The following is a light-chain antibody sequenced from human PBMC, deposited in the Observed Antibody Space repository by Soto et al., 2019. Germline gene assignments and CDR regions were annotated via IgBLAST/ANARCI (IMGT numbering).Light chain of an antibody. CDR3: RQYVRSPYT. Sequence: DIVLTQSPGTLSLSPGERATLSCRASQSISNDYLAWYQQKPGQTPTLLIYRASSRATGIPDRFSGSGSGTYFPLTISRLEPEDFAVYYCRQYVRSPYTLGQGTKLEIK. V-gene: IGKV3-20*01. CDR2: RAS. J-gene: IGKJ2*01. CDR1: QSISNDY.